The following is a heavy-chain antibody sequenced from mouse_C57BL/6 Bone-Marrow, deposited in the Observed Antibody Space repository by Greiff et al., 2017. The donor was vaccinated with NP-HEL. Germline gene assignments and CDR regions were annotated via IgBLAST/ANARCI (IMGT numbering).Heavy chain of an antibody. Sequence: QVQLQQPGAELVRPGASVKLSCKASGYTFTSYWMDWVKQRPGQGLEWIGNIYPSDSETHYNQKFKDKATLTVDKSSSTADMKLSSLTAEDSAVYYCARGGDGTWFAYWGQGTLVTVSA. D-gene: IGHD3-3*01. CDR3: ARGGDGTWFAY. J-gene: IGHJ3*01. CDR1: GYTFTSYW. CDR2: IYPSDSET. V-gene: IGHV1-61*01.